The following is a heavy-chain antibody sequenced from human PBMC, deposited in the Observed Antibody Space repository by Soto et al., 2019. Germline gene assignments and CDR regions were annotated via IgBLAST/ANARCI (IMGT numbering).Heavy chain of an antibody. CDR1: GFTVSSNY. CDR3: ATDGRDMVRGTTGAY. J-gene: IGHJ4*02. V-gene: IGHV3-66*01. D-gene: IGHD3-10*01. Sequence: GGSLRLSCAASGFTVSSNYMSWVRQAPGKGLEWVSVIYSGGSTYYADSVKGRFTISRDNSKNTLYLQMNSLRAEDTAVYYCATDGRDMVRGTTGAYWGQGTLVTVSS. CDR2: IYSGGST.